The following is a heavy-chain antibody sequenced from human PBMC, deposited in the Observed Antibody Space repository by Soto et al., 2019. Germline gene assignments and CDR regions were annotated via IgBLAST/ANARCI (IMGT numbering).Heavy chain of an antibody. CDR1: GFTFYNYG. Sequence: GGSLRLSCAASGFTFYNYGMVWVRQAPGKGLEWVSAITGSGSDTYYVDSVKGRFTISRDNSENTLYLQMNSLRAEDTAIYYCAKLGSSSWSPHYYFDYWGQGTLVTVSS. CDR3: AKLGSSSWSPHYYFDY. D-gene: IGHD2-2*01. J-gene: IGHJ4*02. V-gene: IGHV3-23*01. CDR2: ITGSGSDT.